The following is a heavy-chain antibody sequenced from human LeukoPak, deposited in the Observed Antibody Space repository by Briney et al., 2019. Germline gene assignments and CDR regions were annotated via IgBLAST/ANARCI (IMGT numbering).Heavy chain of an antibody. J-gene: IGHJ4*02. CDR1: GFTFSSYS. CDR3: ARDDRSRVVPAEFDY. Sequence: GGSLRLSCAASGFTFSSYSMNWVRQAPGKGLEWVSSISSSSSSYIYYADSVKGRFTISRDNAKNSLYLQMNSLRAEDTAVYYCARDDRSRVVPAEFDYWGQGTLVTVSS. CDR2: ISSSSSSYI. V-gene: IGHV3-21*01. D-gene: IGHD2-2*01.